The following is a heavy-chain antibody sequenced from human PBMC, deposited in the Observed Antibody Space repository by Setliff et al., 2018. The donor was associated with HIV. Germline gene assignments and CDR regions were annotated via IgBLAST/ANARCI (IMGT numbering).Heavy chain of an antibody. Sequence: PSETLSLTCTVPGGPISSYYWSWIRQPPGKGLEWIGYIYYSGRTNYNPSLKSRVTISVDTSKNQFSLKLTSVTAADTAVYYCASQPAYSTDWYPPGYFDYWGQGTLVTVSS. J-gene: IGHJ4*02. CDR2: IYYSGRT. V-gene: IGHV4-59*08. CDR1: GGPISSYY. D-gene: IGHD6-19*01. CDR3: ASQPAYSTDWYPPGYFDY.